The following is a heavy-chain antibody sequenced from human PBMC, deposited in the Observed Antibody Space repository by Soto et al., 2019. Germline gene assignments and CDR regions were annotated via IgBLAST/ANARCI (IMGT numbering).Heavy chain of an antibody. J-gene: IGHJ5*02. V-gene: IGHV4-34*01. CDR2: INHSGST. D-gene: IGHD2-15*01. CDR3: ARGRIEPKRVVVAATRCWFDP. CDR1: GGSFSGYY. Sequence: ASETLSLTCAVYGGSFSGYYWSWIRQPPGKGLEWIGEINHSGSTNYNPSLKSRVTISVDTSKNQFSLKLSSVTAADTAVYYCARGRIEPKRVVVAATRCWFDPWGQGTLVTVSS.